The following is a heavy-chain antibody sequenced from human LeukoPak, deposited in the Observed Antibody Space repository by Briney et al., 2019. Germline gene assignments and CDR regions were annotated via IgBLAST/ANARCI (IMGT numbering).Heavy chain of an antibody. CDR1: GYSISSGYY. CDR3: ARHPMVRGVIIKFDP. V-gene: IGHV4-38-2*01. Sequence: KPSETLSLTCAVSGYSISSGYYWCWIRQPPGKGLEWIGSIYHSGSTYCNPSLKSRVTISVDTSKNQFSLKLSSVTAADTAVYYCARHPMVRGVIIKFDPWGQGTLVTVSS. D-gene: IGHD3-10*01. CDR2: IYHSGST. J-gene: IGHJ5*02.